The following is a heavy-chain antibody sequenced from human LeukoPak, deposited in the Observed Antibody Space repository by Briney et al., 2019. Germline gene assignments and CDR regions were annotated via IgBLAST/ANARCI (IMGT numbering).Heavy chain of an antibody. V-gene: IGHV4-38-2*02. CDR2: VYHTGAT. CDR3: ARDLGLTISANWFDP. J-gene: IGHJ5*02. D-gene: IGHD3-9*01. CDR1: GYSISSGYF. Sequence: PSETLSLTCGVSGYSISSGYFWVWIRQPPGKGLEWIGSVYHTGATYYNPSLRSPVTISVDTSNNQSSLELNSVTAADTAVYYCARDLGLTISANWFDPWGQGTLVTVSS.